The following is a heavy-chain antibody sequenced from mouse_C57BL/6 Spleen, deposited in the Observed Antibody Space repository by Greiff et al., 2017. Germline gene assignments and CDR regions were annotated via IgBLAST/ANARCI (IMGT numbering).Heavy chain of an antibody. Sequence: GGGLVQPKGSLKLSCAASGFSFNTYAMNWVRQAPGKGLEWVARIRSKSNNYATYYADSVKDRFTISRDDSESMLYLQMNNLKTEDTAMYYCVSHDGTDAMDYWGQGTSVTVSS. V-gene: IGHV10-1*01. J-gene: IGHJ4*01. CDR1: GFSFNTYA. CDR2: IRSKSNNYAT. CDR3: VSHDGTDAMDY. D-gene: IGHD2-3*01.